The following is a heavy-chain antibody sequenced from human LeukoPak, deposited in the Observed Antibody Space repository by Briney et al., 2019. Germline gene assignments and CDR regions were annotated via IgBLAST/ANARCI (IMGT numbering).Heavy chain of an antibody. CDR1: GFTFSSYA. D-gene: IGHD2-15*01. J-gene: IGHJ4*02. Sequence: GGSLRLSCAASGFTFSSYAMHWVRQAPGKGLEWVAALWDDGTNKHYADSVKGRFTISRDNSKNMLYLQMDSLRAEDTAVFYCVKGSSGGLDYWGQGTLVTVSS. CDR3: VKGSSGGLDY. V-gene: IGHV3-33*06. CDR2: LWDDGTNK.